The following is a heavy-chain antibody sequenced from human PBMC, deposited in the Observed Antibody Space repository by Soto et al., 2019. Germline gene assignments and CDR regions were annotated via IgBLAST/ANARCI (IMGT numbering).Heavy chain of an antibody. J-gene: IGHJ4*02. CDR1: GYTFTSYG. Sequence: ASVKVSYKASGYTFTSYGISWVRQAPGQGLEWMGWISAYNGNTNYAQKLQGRVTMTTDTSTSTAYMELRSLRSDDTAVYYCVVAAQPYYFDYWGQGTLVTVSS. D-gene: IGHD2-15*01. V-gene: IGHV1-18*01. CDR2: ISAYNGNT. CDR3: VVAAQPYYFDY.